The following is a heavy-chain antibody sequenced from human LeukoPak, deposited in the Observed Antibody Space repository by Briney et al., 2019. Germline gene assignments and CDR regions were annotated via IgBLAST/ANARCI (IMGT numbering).Heavy chain of an antibody. CDR1: GFTFSSYG. CDR3: ARKQLPLYYFYYGMDV. Sequence: GKSLRLSCEASGFTFSSYGMHWVRQAPGRGLEWVVLISYDGSNKNYADSVKGRFIISRDDSKNTLYLQMSSLRAEDTAVYYCARKQLPLYYFYYGMDVWGRGTTVTVSS. J-gene: IGHJ6*04. V-gene: IGHV3-33*05. D-gene: IGHD4-11*01. CDR2: ISYDGSNK.